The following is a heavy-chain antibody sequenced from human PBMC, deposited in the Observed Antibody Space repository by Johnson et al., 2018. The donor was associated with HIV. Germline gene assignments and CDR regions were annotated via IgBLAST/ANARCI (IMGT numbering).Heavy chain of an antibody. Sequence: QVKLVESGGGVVQPGRSLRLSCAASGFTFSSYGMHWVRQAPGKGLEWVAVIGYDGSNKYYADSVKGRFTISRDNSKNTLYLQMNSLRAEDTAVYYCAREPALVGANGGWGAFDIWGQGTLVTVSS. CDR2: IGYDGSNK. V-gene: IGHV3-33*01. J-gene: IGHJ3*02. CDR3: AREPALVGANGGWGAFDI. CDR1: GFTFSSYG. D-gene: IGHD1-26*01.